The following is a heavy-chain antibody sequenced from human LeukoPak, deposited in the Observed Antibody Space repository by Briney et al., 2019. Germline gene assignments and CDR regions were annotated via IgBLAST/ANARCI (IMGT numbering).Heavy chain of an antibody. CDR1: GLTFSNYA. CDR3: ARAPIDSNSWYQAFDL. D-gene: IGHD6-13*01. CDR2: ISGSGGVT. J-gene: IGHJ3*01. Sequence: GGSLRLSCAVTGLTFSNYAMSWVRQAPGKGPEWVSDISGSGGVTHYADSVKGRFTISRDNAKNSLYLQMNSLRAEDTAVYYCARAPIDSNSWYQAFDLWGQGTMVTVSS. V-gene: IGHV3-23*01.